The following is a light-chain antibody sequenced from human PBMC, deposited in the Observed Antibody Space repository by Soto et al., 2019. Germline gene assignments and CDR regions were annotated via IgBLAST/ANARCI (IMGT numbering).Light chain of an antibody. CDR3: QSYDSSLSGFYV. Sequence: QSVLTQPASGSGVPGHRVTISCTGSSSNIGAGYDVHWYQQLPGTAPKLLIYGNSNRPSGVPDRFSGSKSGTSASLAITGLQAEDEADYYCQSYDSSLSGFYVFGTGTKVTVL. V-gene: IGLV1-40*01. J-gene: IGLJ1*01. CDR1: SSNIGAGYD. CDR2: GNS.